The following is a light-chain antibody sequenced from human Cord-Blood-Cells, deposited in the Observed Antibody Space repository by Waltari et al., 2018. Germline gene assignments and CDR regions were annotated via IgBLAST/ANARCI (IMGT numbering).Light chain of an antibody. Sequence: QSALTQPASVSGSPGQSITISCTGTSSDVGGYNYVSWYQQHPGKAPELMIYDVSNRPSVVSNRVSGSKAGNTASLTISGLQAEDEADYYWSAYTSSSTRVFGGGTKLTVL. CDR2: DVS. J-gene: IGLJ3*02. V-gene: IGLV2-14*03. CDR3: SAYTSSSTRV. CDR1: SSDVGGYNY.